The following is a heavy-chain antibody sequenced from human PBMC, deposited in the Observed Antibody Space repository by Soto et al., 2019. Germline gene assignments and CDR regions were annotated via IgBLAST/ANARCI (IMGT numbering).Heavy chain of an antibody. CDR3: AKDRVAATQGYYYYMDV. CDR1: GFTFSSYA. CDR2: ISGSGGST. J-gene: IGHJ6*03. D-gene: IGHD2-15*01. V-gene: IGHV3-23*01. Sequence: GGSLRLSCAASGFTFSSYAMSWVRQAPGKGLEWVSAISGSGGSTYYADSVKGRFTISRDNSKNTLYLQMNSLRAEDTAVYYCAKDRVAATQGYYYYMDVWGKGTTVTVSS.